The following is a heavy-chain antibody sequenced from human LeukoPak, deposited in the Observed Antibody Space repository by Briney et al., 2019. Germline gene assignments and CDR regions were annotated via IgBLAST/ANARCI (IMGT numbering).Heavy chain of an antibody. CDR2: IYGDGRT. V-gene: IGHV3-53*01. CDR1: GFSISNNY. J-gene: IGHJ4*02. CDR3: ARGRGLGVVSPYFDY. Sequence: GGSLRLSCVVSGFSISNNYIIWVRQAPGNGLERVSVIYGDGRTSHSASVRGRFTISRDNSKNIVSLQMNNLRAEDTAVYYCARGRGLGVVSPYFDYWGQGTLVTVSS. D-gene: IGHD3-3*01.